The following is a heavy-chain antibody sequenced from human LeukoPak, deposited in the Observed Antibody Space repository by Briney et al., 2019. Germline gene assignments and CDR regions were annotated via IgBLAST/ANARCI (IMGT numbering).Heavy chain of an antibody. CDR1: GYTFTGYY. D-gene: IGHD3-22*01. CDR2: INPNNGGT. Sequence: GASVKVSCKASGYTFTGYYMHWVRQAPGQGLEWMGWINPNNGGTNYAQKFQGRVTMTRDTSISTAYMELSRLRSDDTAVYYCAREGHYDSSGYPLFDYWGQGTLVTVSS. V-gene: IGHV1-2*02. J-gene: IGHJ4*02. CDR3: AREGHYDSSGYPLFDY.